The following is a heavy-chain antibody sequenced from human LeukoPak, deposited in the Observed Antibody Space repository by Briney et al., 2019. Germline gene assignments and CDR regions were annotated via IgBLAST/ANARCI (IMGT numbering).Heavy chain of an antibody. J-gene: IGHJ5*02. V-gene: IGHV1-69*04. CDR2: IIPILGIA. CDR3: ARDPGSSWSRWFDP. D-gene: IGHD6-13*01. CDR1: GGTFSSYT. Sequence: SVKVSCKASGGTFSSYTISWVRQAPGQGLEWMGRIIPILGIANYAQKFQGRVTMTRDTSTSTVYMELSSLRSEDTAVYYCARDPGSSWSRWFDPWGQGTLVTVSS.